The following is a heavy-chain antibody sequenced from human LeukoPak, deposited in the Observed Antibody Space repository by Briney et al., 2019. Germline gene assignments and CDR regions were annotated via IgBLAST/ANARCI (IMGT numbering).Heavy chain of an antibody. CDR2: IKPSSGDT. Sequence: ASVRVSCKASGYTFTGDQIYWLRQAPGQGLEWVGWIKPSSGDTLYEQKFQGRVTMTRDKSISSAYMELSSLRSDDTAVYYCARKSAGFLTAWGQGTLVTVSS. CDR1: GYTFTGDQ. J-gene: IGHJ5*02. CDR3: ARKSAGFLTA. V-gene: IGHV1-2*02. D-gene: IGHD2/OR15-2a*01.